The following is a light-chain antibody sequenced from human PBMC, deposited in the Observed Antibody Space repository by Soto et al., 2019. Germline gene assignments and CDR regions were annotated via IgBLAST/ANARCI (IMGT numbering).Light chain of an antibody. CDR2: NVY. Sequence: QSVLTQPASVSESPGQSITISCTGTSSDVGAYNFVSWHQQHPGKAPKLMIYNVYDRPSGISYRFSGSKSGNTASLTISGLQGEDEADYYCSAYTVSRTYVFGTGTKV. V-gene: IGLV2-14*03. J-gene: IGLJ1*01. CDR3: SAYTVSRTYV. CDR1: SSDVGAYNF.